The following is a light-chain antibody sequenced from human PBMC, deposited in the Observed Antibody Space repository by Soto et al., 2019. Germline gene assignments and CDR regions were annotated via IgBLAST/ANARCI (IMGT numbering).Light chain of an antibody. J-gene: IGKJ4*01. CDR1: QSVSSY. CDR2: DAS. CDR3: QQRYNWPLT. Sequence: EMGLAQSPATLSLSPGERATLSCRASQSVSSYLVWYQQKPGQAPRLFIYDASNRATGIPARFSGSGIGTDFTLTISSLEPEDFAVYYCQQRYNWPLTFGGGTKVDIK. V-gene: IGKV3-11*01.